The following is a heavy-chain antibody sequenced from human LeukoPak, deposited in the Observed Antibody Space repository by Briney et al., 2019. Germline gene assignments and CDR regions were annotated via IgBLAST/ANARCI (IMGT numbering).Heavy chain of an antibody. CDR1: GFTVSSNY. CDR2: IYSGGST. Sequence: GGSLRLSCAASGFTVSSNYMSWVRQAPGKGLEWVSVIYSGGSTYYADSVKGRFTISRDNSKSTLYIQMNSLRAEDTAVYYCAKDYGDSPYYFDYWGQGTLVTVSS. V-gene: IGHV3-53*01. CDR3: AKDYGDSPYYFDY. D-gene: IGHD4-17*01. J-gene: IGHJ4*02.